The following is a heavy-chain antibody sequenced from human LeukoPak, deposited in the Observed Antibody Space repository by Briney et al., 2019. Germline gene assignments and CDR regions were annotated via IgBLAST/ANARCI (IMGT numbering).Heavy chain of an antibody. CDR1: GGSFSGYY. CDR2: INHSGST. V-gene: IGHV4-34*01. D-gene: IGHD4-17*01. CDR3: ARGRTVTTVTFYYYGTDV. Sequence: PSETLSLTCAVYGGSFSGYYWSRIRQPPGKGLEWIGEINHSGSTNYNPSLKSRVTISVDTSKNQFSLKLSSVTAADTAVYYCARGRTVTTVTFYYYGTDVWGQGTTVTVSS. J-gene: IGHJ6*02.